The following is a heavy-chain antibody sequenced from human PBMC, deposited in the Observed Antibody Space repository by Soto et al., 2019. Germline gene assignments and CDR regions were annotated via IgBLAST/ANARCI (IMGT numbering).Heavy chain of an antibody. V-gene: IGHV1-69*01. CDR1: GVTFSSET. J-gene: IGHJ4*02. D-gene: IGHD3-10*01. CDR2: IIPLFGTA. Sequence: VKVSCKASGVTFSSETLGWVRQAPGQGLEWVGGIIPLFGTASYAQKFQGRVTITADESTSTVYMELSSLRSDDTAVYFCATELGENPASPFDAWGQGTLVTVSS. CDR3: ATELGENPASPFDA.